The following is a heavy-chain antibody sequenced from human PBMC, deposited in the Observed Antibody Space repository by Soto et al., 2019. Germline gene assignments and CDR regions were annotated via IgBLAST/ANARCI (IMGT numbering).Heavy chain of an antibody. J-gene: IGHJ5*02. D-gene: IGHD1-20*01. CDR1: GFALSTDGKG. CDR3: THRDPKYRDNWNGGWFHP. CDR2: IFWDDDK. Sequence: QISLQESGPTLLKPTQTLTLTCTFSGFALSTDGKGVAWVRQPPGKALEWLAQIFWDDDKRYSPSLQNRLTITKDTSKNQVVLTMTNMDPMDTATYYCTHRDPKYRDNWNGGWFHPWGQGTLVTVSS. V-gene: IGHV2-5*02.